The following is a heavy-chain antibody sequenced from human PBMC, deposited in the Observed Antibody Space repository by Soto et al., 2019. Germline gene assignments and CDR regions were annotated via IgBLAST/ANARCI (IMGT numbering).Heavy chain of an antibody. D-gene: IGHD3-16*01. Sequence: XSVKVSWNASGDTFTCYFLNWVRQAPGQGLEWMGWINPDSGATKYSQKFQGRVTMTRDTSITTAYMELSGLTFDDGAVYYCARDVGGGENNWGQGTQVTVSS. CDR1: GDTFTCYF. V-gene: IGHV1-2*02. J-gene: IGHJ4*02. CDR3: ARDVGGGENN. CDR2: INPDSGAT.